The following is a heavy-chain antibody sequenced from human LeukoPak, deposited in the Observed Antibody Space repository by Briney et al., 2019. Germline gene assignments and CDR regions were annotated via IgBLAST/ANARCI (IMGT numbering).Heavy chain of an antibody. CDR3: AIHKAGTPKDYFDY. V-gene: IGHV5-10-1*01. D-gene: IGHD1-1*01. Sequence: GESLKISCKGSGYSFTSYWISRVRQMPGKGLEWMGRIDPSDSYTNYSPSFQGHVTISADKSISTAYLQWSSLKASDTAMYYCAIHKAGTPKDYFDYWGQGTLVTVSS. J-gene: IGHJ4*02. CDR2: IDPSDSYT. CDR1: GYSFTSYW.